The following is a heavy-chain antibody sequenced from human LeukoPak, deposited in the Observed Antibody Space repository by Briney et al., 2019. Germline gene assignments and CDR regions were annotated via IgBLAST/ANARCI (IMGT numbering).Heavy chain of an antibody. V-gene: IGHV4-59*01. Sequence: SETLSLTCIVSGGSISNYYWSWIRQPPGKGLEWIGDIYKTGSTNYNPSLKSRVTISVDTSKTQFSLRLTSVTAADTAVYYCARSLNVYGDYFDQWGQGTLVTVSS. CDR3: ARSLNVYGDYFDQ. D-gene: IGHD4-17*01. CDR2: IYKTGST. J-gene: IGHJ4*02. CDR1: GGSISNYY.